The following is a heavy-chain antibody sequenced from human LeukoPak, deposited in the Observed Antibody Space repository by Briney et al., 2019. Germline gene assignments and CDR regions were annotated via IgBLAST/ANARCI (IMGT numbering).Heavy chain of an antibody. V-gene: IGHV4-30-4*07. D-gene: IGHD6-19*01. CDR3: ARGGLDYFDS. J-gene: IGHJ4*02. CDR2: IYYSGST. Sequence: PSETLSLTCAVSGGSISSGGYSWSWIRQPPGKGLEWIGYIYYSGSTYYNPSLKSRVTISVDTSKNQFSLKLSSVTAADTAVYYCARGGLDYFDSWGQGTLVTVSS. CDR1: GGSISSGGYS.